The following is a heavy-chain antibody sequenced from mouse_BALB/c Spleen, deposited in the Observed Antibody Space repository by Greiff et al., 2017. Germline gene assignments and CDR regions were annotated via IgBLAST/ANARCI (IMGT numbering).Heavy chain of an antibody. CDR2: ISRGSSTI. J-gene: IGHJ3*01. D-gene: IGHD1-1*01. Sequence: EVKLVESGGGLVQPGGSRKLSCAASGFTFSSFGMHWVRQAPEKGLEWVAYISRGSSTIYYADTVKGRFTISRDNPKNTLFLQMTSLRSEDTAMYYCAREVVAPGCAYWGQGTLVTVSA. V-gene: IGHV5-17*02. CDR3: AREVVAPGCAY. CDR1: GFTFSSFG.